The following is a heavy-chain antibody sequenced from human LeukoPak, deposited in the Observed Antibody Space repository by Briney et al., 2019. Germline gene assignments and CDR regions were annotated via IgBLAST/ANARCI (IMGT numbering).Heavy chain of an antibody. CDR2: MNPNSGDT. D-gene: IGHD6-13*01. Sequence: GASVKVSCKASGYAFTSCDINWVRQATGQGLEWVGWMNPNSGDTGYAQNFQGRVTITRDTSISTAYMELSSLRSEDTAVYYCTRDMRGAAAADDAFDIWGQGTMVTVSS. V-gene: IGHV1-8*03. CDR1: GYAFTSCD. CDR3: TRDMRGAAAADDAFDI. J-gene: IGHJ3*02.